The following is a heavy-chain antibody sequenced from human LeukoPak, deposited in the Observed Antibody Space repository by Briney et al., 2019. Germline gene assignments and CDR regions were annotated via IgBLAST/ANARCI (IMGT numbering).Heavy chain of an antibody. CDR3: ARSGAGDGYNFEGAPFDY. D-gene: IGHD5-24*01. Sequence: ASVKVSCKASGYTFTSYYMHRVRQAPGQGLEWMGIINPSGGSASYAQKFQGRVTMTRDTSTSTVYMELSSLRSEDTAVYYCARSGAGDGYNFEGAPFDYWGQGTLVTVSS. CDR1: GYTFTSYY. CDR2: INPSGGSA. V-gene: IGHV1-46*01. J-gene: IGHJ4*02.